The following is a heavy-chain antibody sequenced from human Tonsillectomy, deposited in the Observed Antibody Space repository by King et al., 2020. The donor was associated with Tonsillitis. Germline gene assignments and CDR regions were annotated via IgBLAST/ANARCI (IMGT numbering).Heavy chain of an antibody. Sequence: MQLQESGPGLVKPSETLSLTCTVSGGSISSHYWSWIRQSPGKGLEWIGYIYYSGSTDYNPSLKSRVTLSVDTSKNQFSLKLSSATAADTAVYYCARPYCSGGTGYSARYHWGQGNLVTVSS. CDR3: ARPYCSGGTGYSARYH. J-gene: IGHJ5*02. D-gene: IGHD2-15*01. CDR2: IYYSGST. CDR1: GGSISSHY. V-gene: IGHV4-59*11.